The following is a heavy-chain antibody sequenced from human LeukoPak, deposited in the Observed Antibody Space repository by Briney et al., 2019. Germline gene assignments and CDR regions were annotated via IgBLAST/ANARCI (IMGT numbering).Heavy chain of an antibody. J-gene: IGHJ5*02. CDR3: ARFYPPVRGVMRWFDP. CDR1: GGSISNYY. Sequence: SETLSLTCTVSGGSISNYYWSWIRQPPGKGLEWIGYIHYSGSTNYNPSLKRRGTISVDTSKNQFSLKLSSVPAADTAVYYCARFYPPVRGVMRWFDPWGQGTLVTVSS. D-gene: IGHD3-10*01. V-gene: IGHV4-59*12. CDR2: IHYSGST.